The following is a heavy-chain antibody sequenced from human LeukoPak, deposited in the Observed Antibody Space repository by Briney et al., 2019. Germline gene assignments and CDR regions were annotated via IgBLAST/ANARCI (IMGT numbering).Heavy chain of an antibody. Sequence: SETLSLTCTVSGGSISSYYWSWIRQPPGKGLEWIGYIYYSGSTNYNPSLKSRVTISVDTSKNQFSLKLSSVTAADTAVYYCARLPDDYYDKGAFGIWGQGIMVTVSS. V-gene: IGHV4-59*08. D-gene: IGHD3-22*01. J-gene: IGHJ3*02. CDR3: ARLPDDYYDKGAFGI. CDR1: GGSISSYY. CDR2: IYYSGST.